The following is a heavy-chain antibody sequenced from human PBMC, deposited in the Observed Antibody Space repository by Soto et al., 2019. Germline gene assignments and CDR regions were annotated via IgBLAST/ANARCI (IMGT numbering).Heavy chain of an antibody. CDR3: SRDVVVGAKALNY. V-gene: IGHV3-23*01. CDR2: ISVSGSDDST. CDR1: GFTLSTFA. J-gene: IGHJ4*02. Sequence: QSGGSLRLSCAASGFTLSTFAMSWVRQAPGKGLEWVSSISVSGSDDSTYFADSVKGRFTISRDNAKNSLYLQMNSLRVEDTAVYFCSRDVVVGAKALNYWGQGALVTVSS. D-gene: IGHD2-15*01.